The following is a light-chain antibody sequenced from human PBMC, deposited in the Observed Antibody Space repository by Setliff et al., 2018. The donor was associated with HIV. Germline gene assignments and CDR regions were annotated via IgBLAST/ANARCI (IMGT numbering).Light chain of an antibody. CDR1: SGSVSTSNY. CDR3: LLYLSSGIYV. J-gene: IGLJ1*01. CDR2: STN. V-gene: IGLV8-61*01. Sequence: QTVVTQEPAFSVSPGGTVTLTCGLTSGSVSTSNYPSWYQQTPGQAPRTLIYSTNIRSSGVPARFSGSIVGNKAALTIAGAQADDESDYFCLLYLSSGIYVFGTGTNVTVL.